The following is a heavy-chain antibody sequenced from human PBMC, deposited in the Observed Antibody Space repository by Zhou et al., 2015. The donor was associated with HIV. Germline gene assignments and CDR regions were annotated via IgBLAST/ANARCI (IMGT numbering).Heavy chain of an antibody. V-gene: IGHV1-69*01. Sequence: QVQLVQSGAEVKKPGSSVKVSCKASGGTFSSYAISWVRQAPGQGLEWMGGIIPIFGTANYAQKFQGRVTITADESTSTAYMELSSLRSEDTAVYYCARWAVGCSGGSCPNEYFQHWGQGTLVTVSS. CDR1: GGTFSSYA. J-gene: IGHJ1*01. D-gene: IGHD2-15*01. CDR2: IIPIFGTA. CDR3: ARWAVGCSGGSCPNEYFQH.